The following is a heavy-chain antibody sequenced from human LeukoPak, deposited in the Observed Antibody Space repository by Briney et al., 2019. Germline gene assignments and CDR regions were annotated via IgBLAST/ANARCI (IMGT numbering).Heavy chain of an antibody. Sequence: GGSLRLSCAASGFTFSSYSMNWVRQAPGKGLEWVSSISSSSSYIYYADSVKGRFTISRDNAKNSLYLQMNSLRAEDTAVYYCARGGNPGPYFDYWGQGTLVTVSS. CDR3: ARGGNPGPYFDY. CDR1: GFTFSSYS. J-gene: IGHJ4*02. CDR2: ISSSSSYI. V-gene: IGHV3-21*01. D-gene: IGHD4-23*01.